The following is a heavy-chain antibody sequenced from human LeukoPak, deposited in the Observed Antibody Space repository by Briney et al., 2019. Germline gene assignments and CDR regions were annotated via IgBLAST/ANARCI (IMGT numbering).Heavy chain of an antibody. Sequence: TSETLSLTCTVSGGSISSYYWSWIRQPAGKGLEWIGRIYTSGSTNYNPSLKSRVTMSVDTSKNQFSLKLSSVTAADTAVYYCARVLSYLRDGGIAAAYFDYWGQGTLVIVSS. CDR3: ARVLSYLRDGGIAAAYFDY. J-gene: IGHJ4*02. CDR2: IYTSGST. CDR1: GGSISSYY. D-gene: IGHD6-13*01. V-gene: IGHV4-4*07.